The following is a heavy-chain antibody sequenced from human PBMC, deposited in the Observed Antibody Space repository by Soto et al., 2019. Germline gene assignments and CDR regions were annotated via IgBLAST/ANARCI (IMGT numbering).Heavy chain of an antibody. CDR1: GGSVSSTSYY. Sequence: AETLALTCTVSGGSVSSTSYYWSWIRQPPVKVLEWVASIYHTGTTYYNPSLTSRVTISVDTSRNQFSLKMSSVTAADSAVYYCARTDTVGSYPYFGQRKLVTVSS. J-gene: IGHJ4*02. CDR2: IYHTGTT. D-gene: IGHD2-15*01. CDR3: ARTDTVGSYPY. V-gene: IGHV4-39*07.